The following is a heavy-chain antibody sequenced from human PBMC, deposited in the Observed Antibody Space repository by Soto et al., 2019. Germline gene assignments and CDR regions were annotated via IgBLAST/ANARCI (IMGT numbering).Heavy chain of an antibody. CDR2: IWYDGSNK. CDR1: GFTFSSYG. V-gene: IGHV3-33*01. D-gene: IGHD3-3*01. Sequence: PGGSLRLSCAASGFTFSSYGMHWVRQAPGKGLEWVAVIWYDGSNKYYADSVKGRFTISRDNSKNTLYLQMNSLRAEDTAVYYCARDQIFGVVIISELYYYYYGMDVWGQGTTVTVSS. CDR3: ARDQIFGVVIISELYYYYYGMDV. J-gene: IGHJ6*02.